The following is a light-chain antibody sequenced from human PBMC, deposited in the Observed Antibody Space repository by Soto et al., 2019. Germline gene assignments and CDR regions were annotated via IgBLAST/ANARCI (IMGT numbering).Light chain of an antibody. CDR2: KAS. CDR1: QNINRR. J-gene: IGKJ1*01. Sequence: DIQMTQSPCTLSATVGDRVTITCRASQNINRRLAWYQQKPGKAPKLLIYKASTLKSGVPSRFSGSGSGTEFTLTISSLQPDDFATYYCQHYNSYSEAFGQGTKVDIK. CDR3: QHYNSYSEA. V-gene: IGKV1-5*03.